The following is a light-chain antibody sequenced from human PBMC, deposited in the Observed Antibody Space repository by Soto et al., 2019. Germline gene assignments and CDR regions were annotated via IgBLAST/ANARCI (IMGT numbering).Light chain of an antibody. V-gene: IGKV3-11*01. CDR3: QQRSNWPPDT. CDR2: DAS. CDR1: QSVSSY. Sequence: EIVLTQSPATLSLSPGERATLSCRASQSVSSYLAWYQQKPGQAPRLLIYDASNRATGIPARFSGSGSGTDFTLTISSREHEDFAVYYCQQRSNWPPDTFGQGTKLEIK. J-gene: IGKJ2*01.